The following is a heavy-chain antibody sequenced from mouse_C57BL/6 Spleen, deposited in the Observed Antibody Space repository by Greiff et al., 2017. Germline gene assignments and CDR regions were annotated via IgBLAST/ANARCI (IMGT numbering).Heavy chain of an antibody. D-gene: IGHD2-5*01. CDR3: ARAGYSNYDDWYFDV. Sequence: EVKLMESGPELVKPGASVKIPCKASGYTFTDYNMDWVKQSHGKSLEWIGDINPNNGGTIYNQKFKGKATLTVDKSSSTAYMELRSLTSEDTAVYYCARAGYSNYDDWYFDVWGTGTTVTGSS. CDR2: INPNNGGT. CDR1: GYTFTDYN. J-gene: IGHJ1*03. V-gene: IGHV1-18*01.